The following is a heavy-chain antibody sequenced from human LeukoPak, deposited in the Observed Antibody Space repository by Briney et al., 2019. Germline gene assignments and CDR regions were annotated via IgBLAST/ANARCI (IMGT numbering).Heavy chain of an antibody. D-gene: IGHD4/OR15-4a*01. J-gene: IGHJ4*02. CDR2: ISSSSSTI. Sequence: QPGGSLRLSCAASGFTFSSYSMNWVRQAPGKGLEWVSYISSSSSTIYYADSVKGRFTISRDNAKNSLYLRMNSLRAEDTAVYYCARVDYGNNFDYWGQGTLITVSS. CDR3: ARVDYGNNFDY. CDR1: GFTFSSYS. V-gene: IGHV3-48*01.